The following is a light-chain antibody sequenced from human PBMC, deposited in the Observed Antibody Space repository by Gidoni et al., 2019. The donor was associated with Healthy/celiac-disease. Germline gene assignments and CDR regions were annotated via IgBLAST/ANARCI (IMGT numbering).Light chain of an antibody. CDR3: QQYYSTPYT. CDR2: WAS. Sequence: DIVMTQSPDALAGSLGERSTINCKSSPSVLYSSNNKNYLAWYQQKQGQPPKLLLYWASTRESGVPDRFSGSGSGTDFTLTISSLQADDVAVYYCQQYYSTPYTFGQGTKLEIK. V-gene: IGKV4-1*01. CDR1: PSVLYSSNNKNY. J-gene: IGKJ2*01.